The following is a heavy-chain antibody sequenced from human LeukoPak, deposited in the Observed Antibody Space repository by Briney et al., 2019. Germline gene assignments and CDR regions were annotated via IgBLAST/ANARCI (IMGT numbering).Heavy chain of an antibody. CDR3: ARDPYYYDSSDYYYGNAFDI. J-gene: IGHJ3*02. CDR2: IYTSGST. D-gene: IGHD3-22*01. V-gene: IGHV4-4*07. CDR1: GGSISSYY. Sequence: SETLSLTCTVSGGSISSYYWSWIRQPAGKGLEWIGRIYTSGSTNYNPSLKSRVTMSVDTSKNQFSLKLSSVTAADTAVYYCARDPYYYDSSDYYYGNAFDIWGQGTMVTVSS.